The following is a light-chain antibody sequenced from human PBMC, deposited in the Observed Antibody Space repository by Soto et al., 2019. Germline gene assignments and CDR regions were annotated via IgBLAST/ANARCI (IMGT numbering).Light chain of an antibody. CDR3: QQRSNWPRT. J-gene: IGKJ1*01. V-gene: IGKV3-11*01. CDR2: DAS. CDR1: QSVSSY. Sequence: EIVLTQSPATLSLSPGERAALSCRASQSVSSYLAWYQQKPGQAPRLLIYDASNRATGIPARFSGRGSGTDFTLTISSLEPEDFAVYYCQQRSNWPRTVGQGTKVDIK.